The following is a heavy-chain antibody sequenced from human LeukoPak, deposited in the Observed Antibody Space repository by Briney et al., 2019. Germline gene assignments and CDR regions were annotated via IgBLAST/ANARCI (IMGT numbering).Heavy chain of an antibody. Sequence: PSETLSLTCTVSGGSIRGSDYYWGWIRQPPGKEMEWIGHIYHSGTFYFNPSLTSRVTVSVDTSKNQFSLSLTAVTASDTALYYRTRRPNDVCDAGGCYRNYFDPWGQGILVTVSS. V-gene: IGHV4-39*01. D-gene: IGHD2-21*02. CDR2: IYHSGTF. CDR1: GGSIRGSDYY. CDR3: TRRPNDVCDAGGCYRNYFDP. J-gene: IGHJ5*02.